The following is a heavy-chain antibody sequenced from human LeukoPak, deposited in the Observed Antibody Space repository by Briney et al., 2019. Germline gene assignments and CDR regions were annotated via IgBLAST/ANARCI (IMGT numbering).Heavy chain of an antibody. V-gene: IGHV1-2*02. D-gene: IGHD2-15*01. CDR1: GYTFTGYY. CDR2: INPNSGGT. J-gene: IGHJ5*02. CDR3: ARGGYCSGGSCYSWFDP. Sequence: ASVKVSCKASGYTFTGYYMHWVRQAPGQGLEWMGWINPNSGGTNYAQKFQGRVTMTRDTSISTAYMELSRLRSDDTAVYYCARGGYCSGGSCYSWFDPWGQGTLVTVSS.